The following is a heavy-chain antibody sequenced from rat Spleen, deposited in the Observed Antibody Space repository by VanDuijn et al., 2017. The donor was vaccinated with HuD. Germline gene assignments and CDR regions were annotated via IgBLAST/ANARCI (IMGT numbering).Heavy chain of an antibody. D-gene: IGHD1-11*01. CDR3: AREDYGGYRY. CDR2: IWAGGST. J-gene: IGHJ2*01. CDR1: GFSLTSNG. V-gene: IGHV2-72*01. Sequence: QVQLKESGPGLMQPSETLSLTCTVAGFSLTSNGVGCVRQPLGKGLVLMGTIWAGGSTNYNSAVQTRLSISRNTTKSKVFLKMNNLQAEDTAMYFCAREDYGGYRYWGQGVMVTVSS.